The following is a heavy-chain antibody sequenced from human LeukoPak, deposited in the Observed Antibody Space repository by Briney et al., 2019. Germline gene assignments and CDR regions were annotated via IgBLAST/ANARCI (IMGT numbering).Heavy chain of an antibody. D-gene: IGHD1-26*01. J-gene: IGHJ4*02. CDR1: GFTSSDYY. CDR3: ARIRIVANDY. Sequence: GGSLRLSCAASGFTSSDYYMTWIRQAPGKGLEWVSYITSSGNTRHYADSVKGRFTISRDNAKNSLYLQMNSLRAEDTAVYYCARIRIVANDYWGQGTLVTVSS. CDR2: ITSSGNTR. V-gene: IGHV3-11*01.